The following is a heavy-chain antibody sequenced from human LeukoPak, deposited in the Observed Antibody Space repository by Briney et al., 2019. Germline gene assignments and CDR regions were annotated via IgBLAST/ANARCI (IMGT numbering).Heavy chain of an antibody. CDR1: GYTFSIYS. CDR3: ARVGADCSDGNCY. V-gene: IGHV1-18*01. Sequence: ASVKVSCKASGYTFSIYSIAWVRQAPGQGLEWMGWISAYNGNTKYAPKFQGRVTMTTDTSTSTAYMELRSLRSDDTAVYYCARVGADCSDGNCYWGQGTLVTVSS. D-gene: IGHD2-15*01. CDR2: ISAYNGNT. J-gene: IGHJ4*02.